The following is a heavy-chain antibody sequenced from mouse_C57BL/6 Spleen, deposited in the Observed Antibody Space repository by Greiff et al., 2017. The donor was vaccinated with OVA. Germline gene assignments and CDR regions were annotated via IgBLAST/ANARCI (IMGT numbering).Heavy chain of an antibody. CDR1: GFTFSSYA. D-gene: IGHD1-1*01. Sequence: EVQVVESGEGLVKPGGSLKLSCAASGFTFSSYAMSWVRQTPEKRLEWVAYISSGGDYIYYADTVKGRFTISRDNARNTLYLQMSSLKSEDTAMYYCTRGPYYGSSYWYFDVWGTGTTVTVSS. CDR2: ISSGGDYI. J-gene: IGHJ1*03. V-gene: IGHV5-9-1*02. CDR3: TRGPYYGSSYWYFDV.